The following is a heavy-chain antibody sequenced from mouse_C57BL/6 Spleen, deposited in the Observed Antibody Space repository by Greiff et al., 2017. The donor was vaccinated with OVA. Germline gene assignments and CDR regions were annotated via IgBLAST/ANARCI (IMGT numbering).Heavy chain of an antibody. D-gene: IGHD1-1*01. CDR2: IDPEDGET. CDR1: GFNIKDYY. CDR3: ARVYGSSPYYYAMDY. Sequence: DVKLVESGAELVKPGASVKLSCTASGFNIKDYYMHWVKQRTEQGLEWIGRIDPEDGETKYAPKFQGKATITADTSSNTAYLQLSSLTSEDTAVYYCARVYGSSPYYYAMDYWGQGTSVTVSS. V-gene: IGHV14-2*01. J-gene: IGHJ4*01.